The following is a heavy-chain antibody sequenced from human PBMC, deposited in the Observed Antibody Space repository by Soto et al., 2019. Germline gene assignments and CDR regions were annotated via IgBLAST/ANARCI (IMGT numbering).Heavy chain of an antibody. V-gene: IGHV3-30*18. J-gene: IGHJ4*02. CDR2: ISYDGSNK. CDR1: GFTFSSYG. CDR3: AKRAHNWNYPELDY. D-gene: IGHD1-7*01. Sequence: GGSLRLSCAASGFTFSSYGMHWVRQAPGKGLEWVAVISYDGSNKYYADSVKGRFTISRDNSKNTLYLQMNSLRAEDTAVYYCAKRAHNWNYPELDYWGQGTLVTVSS.